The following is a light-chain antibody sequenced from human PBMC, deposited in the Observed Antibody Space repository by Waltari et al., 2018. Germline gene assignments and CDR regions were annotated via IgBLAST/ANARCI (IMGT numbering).Light chain of an antibody. Sequence: GSRQSVSSNSVAVYQQKPGQAPVLLIYSASSRDTGVPDRISGSGSGTDFTLTLSRLEPEDFAVYYCQQHGSSPYTFGQGTKLQIK. CDR1: QSVSSNS. CDR3: QQHGSSPYT. CDR2: SAS. V-gene: IGKV3-20*01. J-gene: IGKJ2*01.